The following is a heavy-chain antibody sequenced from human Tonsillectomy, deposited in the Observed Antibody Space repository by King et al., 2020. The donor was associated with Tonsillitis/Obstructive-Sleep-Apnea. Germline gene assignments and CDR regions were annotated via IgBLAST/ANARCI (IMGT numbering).Heavy chain of an antibody. J-gene: IGHJ4*02. D-gene: IGHD1-20*01. Sequence: QLVQSGAEVKKPGASVKVSCKASGYIFNSFGLSWVRQAPGQGLEWMGWISGFNGNTHYAQKFQGRVTMTTDTSTSTAYMELRSLRADDTAVYYCAREKGILWYNCLASGGRGPLATVPS. CDR2: ISGFNGNT. CDR3: AREKGILWYNCLAS. V-gene: IGHV1-18*01. CDR1: GYIFNSFG.